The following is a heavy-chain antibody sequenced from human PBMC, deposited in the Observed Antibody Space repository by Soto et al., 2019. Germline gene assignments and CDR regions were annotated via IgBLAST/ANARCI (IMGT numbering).Heavy chain of an antibody. J-gene: IGHJ4*02. Sequence: EVQLLESGGNLVQPGGSLRLSCAASGFTFSRHAMSWVRQAPGEGLEWVSTLDAGDTTYYADPVKGRFTISRDNARNTLSLQMTSLRVEDTAVYYCAKDPRAYSTHMGYFSDHWGQGTLVTVSS. CDR1: GFTFSRHA. CDR3: AKDPRAYSTHMGYFSDH. D-gene: IGHD6-13*01. CDR2: LDAGDTT. V-gene: IGHV3-23*01.